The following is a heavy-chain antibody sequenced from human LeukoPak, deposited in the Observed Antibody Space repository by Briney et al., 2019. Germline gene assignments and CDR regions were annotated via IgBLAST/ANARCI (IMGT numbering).Heavy chain of an antibody. CDR3: ARVPAGVIGMKDAFDI. V-gene: IGHV3-21*01. CDR2: ISTSSSYI. J-gene: IGHJ3*02. D-gene: IGHD3-16*02. CDR1: GFTFSSYN. Sequence: GGSLRLSCAASGFTFSSYNMNWVRQAPGKGLEWVSSISTSSSYIYYADSVKGRFTISRHNAKNSLYLQMNSLRAEDTAVYYCARVPAGVIGMKDAFDIWGQGTMVTVSS.